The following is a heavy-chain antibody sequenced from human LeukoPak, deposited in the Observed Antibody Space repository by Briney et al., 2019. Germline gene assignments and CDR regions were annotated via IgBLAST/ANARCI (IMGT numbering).Heavy chain of an antibody. V-gene: IGHV3-23*01. CDR2: ISGSGGST. D-gene: IGHD6-13*01. CDR3: AKVGHSSSLDY. Sequence: GGSLRLSCAASGFTFSGYAMSWVRQAPGKGLEWVSAISGSGGSTYYADSVKGRFTISRDNSKDTLYLQMNSLRAEDTAVYYCAKVGHSSSLDYWGQGTLVTVSS. J-gene: IGHJ4*02. CDR1: GFTFSGYA.